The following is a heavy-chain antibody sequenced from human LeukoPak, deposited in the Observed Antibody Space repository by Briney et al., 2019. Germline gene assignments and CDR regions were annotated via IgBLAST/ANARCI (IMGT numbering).Heavy chain of an antibody. J-gene: IGHJ5*02. Sequence: SETLSLTCAVSGGSISSSNWWSWVRQPPGKGLEWIGEIYHSGSTNYNPSLKSRVTISVDKSKNQFSLKLSSVTAADTAVYYCAKDPYRGYSYGRPGPWFDPWGQGTMVTVSS. V-gene: IGHV4-4*02. CDR2: IYHSGST. CDR1: GGSISSSNW. CDR3: AKDPYRGYSYGRPGPWFDP. D-gene: IGHD5-18*01.